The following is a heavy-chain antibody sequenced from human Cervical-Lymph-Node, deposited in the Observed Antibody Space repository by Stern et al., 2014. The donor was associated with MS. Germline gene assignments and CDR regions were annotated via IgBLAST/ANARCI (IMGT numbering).Heavy chain of an antibody. CDR1: GFSLSTSGMR. V-gene: IGHV2-70*04. CDR2: IDWGDDK. CDR3: ARSPPYYEFWNDYYYFDY. J-gene: IGHJ4*02. D-gene: IGHD3-3*01. Sequence: QVTLKESGPALVKPTQTLTLACTFSGFSLSTSGMRVSWIRQPPGKALEWLARIDWGDDKFSSKFLKTMAIISKDTSKNQVVLTMTNMDPVDTATYYCARSPPYYEFWNDYYYFDYWGQGTLVAVSS.